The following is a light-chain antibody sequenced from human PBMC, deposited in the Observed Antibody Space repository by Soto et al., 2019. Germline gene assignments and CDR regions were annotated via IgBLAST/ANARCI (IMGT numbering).Light chain of an antibody. CDR3: SSFTNTYSYV. J-gene: IGLJ1*01. V-gene: IGLV2-14*01. CDR1: SGDVGAYNY. Sequence: QSALTQPASVSGSPGQSITISCTGTSGDVGAYNYVSWYQQHPGKAPRLMIYDVSNRPSGASNRFSGPKSGNTASLTISGLQAEDEADYYCSSFTNTYSYVFGTGTKVTVL. CDR2: DVS.